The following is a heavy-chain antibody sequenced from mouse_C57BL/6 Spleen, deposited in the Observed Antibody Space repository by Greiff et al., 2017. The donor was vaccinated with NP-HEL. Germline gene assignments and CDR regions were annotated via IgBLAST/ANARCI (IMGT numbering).Heavy chain of an antibody. V-gene: IGHV1-55*01. CDR3: ALITTVVAPRGY. J-gene: IGHJ4*01. Sequence: QVQLQQPGAELVKPGASVKMSCKASGYTFTSYWITWVKQRPGQGLEWIGDIYPGSGSTNYNEKFKSKATLTVDTSSSTAYMQLSSLTSEDSAVYYCALITTVVAPRGYWGQGTSVTVSS. D-gene: IGHD1-1*01. CDR2: IYPGSGST. CDR1: GYTFTSYW.